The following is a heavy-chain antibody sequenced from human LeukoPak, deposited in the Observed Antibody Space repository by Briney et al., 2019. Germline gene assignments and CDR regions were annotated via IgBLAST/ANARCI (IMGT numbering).Heavy chain of an antibody. V-gene: IGHV3-48*03. CDR1: GFTLSSYE. Sequence: PGGSLRLSCAASGFTLSSYEMNWVRQAPGKGLEWVSYISRSGSTKYYADSVKGRFTISRDNAKNSLYLQMNSLRAEDTAVSYCARAYLAIAVPALYGMDVWGQGTTVTVSS. CDR3: ARAYLAIAVPALYGMDV. D-gene: IGHD2-2*01. J-gene: IGHJ6*02. CDR2: ISRSGSTK.